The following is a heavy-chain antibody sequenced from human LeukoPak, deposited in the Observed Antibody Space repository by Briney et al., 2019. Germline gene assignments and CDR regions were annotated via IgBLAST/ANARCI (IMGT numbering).Heavy chain of an antibody. D-gene: IGHD3-3*01. CDR2: IIPIFGTA. J-gene: IGHJ4*02. Sequence: SVKVSSKASGGTFSSYAISWVRQAPGQGLEWMGGIIPIFGTANYAQKFQGRVTITADESTSTAYMELSSLRSEDTAVYYCARDRGVNYDFWSGYLDYWGQGTLVTVSS. V-gene: IGHV1-69*13. CDR3: ARDRGVNYDFWSGYLDY. CDR1: GGTFSSYA.